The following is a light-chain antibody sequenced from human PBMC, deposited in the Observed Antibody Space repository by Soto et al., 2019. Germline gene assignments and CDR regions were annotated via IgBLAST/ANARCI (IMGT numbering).Light chain of an antibody. CDR1: QRISGY. CDR2: DAS. J-gene: IGKJ5*01. CDR3: QQYGSSLSIT. V-gene: IGKV3-11*01. Sequence: EIVLTQSPATLSLSPGERATLSFRASQRISGYLAWYQQRPGQAPRLLIYDASNRATGIPARFSGSGSGTDFTLTISSLETEDFAVYYCQQYGSSLSITFGQGTRLEI.